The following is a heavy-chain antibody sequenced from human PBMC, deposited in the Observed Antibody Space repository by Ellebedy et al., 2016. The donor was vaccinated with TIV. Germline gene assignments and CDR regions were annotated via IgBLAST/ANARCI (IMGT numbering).Heavy chain of an antibody. V-gene: IGHV3-74*01. CDR1: GFTFSSYW. CDR2: INSDGRST. Sequence: GGSLRLSCAASGFTFSSYWMHWVRQVPGKGLVWVSRINSDGRSTTYADSVKGRFTISRDNAKNTLYLQMNSLRAEDTAVYYCARGQPKYYYDSSGYYISGDFDYWGQGTLVTVSS. CDR3: ARGQPKYYYDSSGYYISGDFDY. J-gene: IGHJ4*02. D-gene: IGHD3-22*01.